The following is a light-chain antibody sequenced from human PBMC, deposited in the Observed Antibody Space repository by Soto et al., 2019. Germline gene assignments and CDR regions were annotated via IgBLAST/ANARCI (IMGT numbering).Light chain of an antibody. CDR3: QQSYRTHTHPT. Sequence: DIQMTQSPSSLSASVGDRVTMTCRASQSITTHVNWYQQKPGKAPKLLIYAAYILQSAVPSRFIGSRSDTEFTLNIISVQPEDFATYFCQQSYRTHTHPTFGQGTTLEIK. CDR1: QSITTH. J-gene: IGKJ2*01. V-gene: IGKV1-39*01. CDR2: AAY.